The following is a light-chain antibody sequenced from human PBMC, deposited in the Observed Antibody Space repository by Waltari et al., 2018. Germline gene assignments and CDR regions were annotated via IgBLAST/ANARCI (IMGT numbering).Light chain of an antibody. Sequence: SSELTQDPAVSVAMGQTVRITCQGDSLRSYYASWYQQRPGQAPILVIYDKNNRPSGVPARFSGASSHNTGSLTITGAQAEDEASYYCHSRDASGVAGSFGGGTKLTVL. CDR1: SLRSYY. CDR2: DKN. V-gene: IGLV3-19*01. CDR3: HSRDASGVAGS. J-gene: IGLJ2*01.